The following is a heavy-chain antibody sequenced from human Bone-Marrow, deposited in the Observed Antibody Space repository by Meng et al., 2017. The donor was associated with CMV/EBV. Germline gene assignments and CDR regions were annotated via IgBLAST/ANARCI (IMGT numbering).Heavy chain of an antibody. D-gene: IGHD3-3*01. V-gene: IGHV4-30-4*08. Sequence: QGQMHETGPGPVKPSPTLSLTCTCSGGSFRSGDYYWCWCRQPPGKGLEWIGYIYYSGSTYYNPSLKSRVTISVDTSKNQFSLKLSSVTAADTAVYYCARGAYDFWSGYNWFDPWGQGTLVTVSS. J-gene: IGHJ5*02. CDR1: GGSFRSGDYY. CDR2: IYYSGST. CDR3: ARGAYDFWSGYNWFDP.